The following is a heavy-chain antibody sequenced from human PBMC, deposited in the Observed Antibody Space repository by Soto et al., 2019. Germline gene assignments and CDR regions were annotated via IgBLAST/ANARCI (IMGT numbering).Heavy chain of an antibody. CDR2: ISGDTATT. CDR3: AKPLQQWLLQGSGVDV. J-gene: IGHJ6*02. Sequence: GGSLRLSCAASGFSFRAYSMTWLRQAPGKGLQWVSAISGDTATTHYADSVKGRFTISRDNSRDTLYLQMNSLRAEDTAIYYCAKPLQQWLLQGSGVDVWGQGTKVTVSS. D-gene: IGHD6-19*01. V-gene: IGHV3-23*01. CDR1: GFSFRAYS.